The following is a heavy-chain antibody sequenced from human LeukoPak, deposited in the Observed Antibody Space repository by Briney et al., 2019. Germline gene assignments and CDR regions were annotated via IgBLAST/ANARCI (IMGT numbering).Heavy chain of an antibody. V-gene: IGHV3-30*02. CDR3: AKDTPTTGYHLDS. J-gene: IGHJ4*02. CDR2: IRYDGSDK. D-gene: IGHD1-1*01. CDR1: GFTLRGYG. Sequence: QPGGSLRLSCAASGFTLRGYGMHWVRQAPGKGLEWVAFIRYDGSDKSYADSVKGRFTISRDNSENTLYLQINSLRVEDTAVYYCAKDTPTTGYHLDSWGQGTLVTVSS.